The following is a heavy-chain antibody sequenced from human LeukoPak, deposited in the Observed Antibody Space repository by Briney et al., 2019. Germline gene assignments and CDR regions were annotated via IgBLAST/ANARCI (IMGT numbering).Heavy chain of an antibody. CDR3: AGSYYDILTGYYTRGPPTV. J-gene: IGHJ4*02. CDR2: IYYSGST. Sequence: SETLSLTCTVSGGSISSSSYYWGWIRQPPGKGLEWIGSIYYSGSTYYNPSLKSRVTISVDTSKNQFSLKLSSVTAADTAVYYCAGSYYDILTGYYTRGPPTVWGQGTLVTVSS. V-gene: IGHV4-39*01. CDR1: GGSISSSSYY. D-gene: IGHD3-9*01.